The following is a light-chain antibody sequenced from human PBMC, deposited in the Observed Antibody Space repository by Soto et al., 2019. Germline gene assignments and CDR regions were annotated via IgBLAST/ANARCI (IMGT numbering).Light chain of an antibody. CDR2: GTS. CDR3: QQYDTSPPGYT. CDR1: QSVSSTY. Sequence: EIVLTQSPGTLSLSPGERATLSCRTSQSVSSTYVAWYQQKSGQAPRLLIYGTSNRATGIQDRFSGSGSGTDFTLTIIRLEPEDFAVYYCQQYDTSPPGYTFGQGTKLEIK. V-gene: IGKV3-20*01. J-gene: IGKJ2*01.